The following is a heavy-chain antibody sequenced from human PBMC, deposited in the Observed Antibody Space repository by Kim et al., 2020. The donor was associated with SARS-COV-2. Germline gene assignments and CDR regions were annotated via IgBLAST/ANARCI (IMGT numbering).Heavy chain of an antibody. CDR1: GFTFRSYA. D-gene: IGHD2-2*01. J-gene: IGHJ6*02. V-gene: IGHV3-23*01. CDR2: ISGSGGTT. Sequence: GGSLRLSCAASGFTFRSYAMSWVRQAPGKGLEWVSGISGSGGTTNYADSVKGRFTISRDNSKNTLYLQMNSLRAEDTAVYYCAKNIDIVIVPGSIQGYSYGLDVWGQGTTVTVSS. CDR3: AKNIDIVIVPGSIQGYSYGLDV.